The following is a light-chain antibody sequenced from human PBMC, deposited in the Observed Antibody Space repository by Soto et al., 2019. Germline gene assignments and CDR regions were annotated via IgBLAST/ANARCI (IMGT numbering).Light chain of an antibody. V-gene: IGLV3-1*01. CDR1: KLGDKY. CDR2: QDS. J-gene: IGLJ1*01. CDR3: QAWDSSTAF. Sequence: SYELTQPPSVSVSPGQTASITCSGDKLGDKYACWYQQKPGQSPVLVIYQDSKRPSGIPERFSGSNSGNTATLTISGTQAMDGADYYCQAWDSSTAFFGTGTKLTVL.